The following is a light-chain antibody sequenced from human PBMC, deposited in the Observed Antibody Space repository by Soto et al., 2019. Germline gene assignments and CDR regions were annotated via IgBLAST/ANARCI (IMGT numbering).Light chain of an antibody. V-gene: IGKV1-5*03. Sequence: IQMPQSPSTLSASVGDRVTITCRASRSLQTWLAWYQQKPGKVPKLLIYQASSLQNGVPARFIGSGSGTEFSLTISSLQPDDFATYYCQQYNHYWTFGQGTKVEI. CDR1: RSLQTW. CDR3: QQYNHYWT. J-gene: IGKJ1*01. CDR2: QAS.